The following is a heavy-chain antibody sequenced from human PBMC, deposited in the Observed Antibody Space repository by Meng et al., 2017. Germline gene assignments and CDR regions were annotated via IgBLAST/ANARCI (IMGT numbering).Heavy chain of an antibody. D-gene: IGHD4-17*01. CDR1: GFTFSDYY. CDR3: ATTGPTTVTTRPYYYYGMDV. V-gene: IGHV3-11*04. Sequence: GGSLRLSCAASGFTFSDYYMSWIRQAPGKGLEWVSYISSSGSTIYYADSVKGRFTISRDNAKNSLYLQMNSLRAEDTDVYDCATTGPTTVTTRPYYYYGMDVWGQGTMVTVSS. J-gene: IGHJ6*02. CDR2: ISSSGSTI.